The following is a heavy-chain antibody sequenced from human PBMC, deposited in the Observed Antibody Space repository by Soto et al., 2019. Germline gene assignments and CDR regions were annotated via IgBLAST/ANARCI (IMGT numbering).Heavy chain of an antibody. J-gene: IGHJ4*02. CDR2: VSPTGDSV. V-gene: IGHV3-9*01. CDR1: GFRFEQYV. CDR3: LKDAQNGSIDD. D-gene: IGHD3-10*01. Sequence: VQVVASGGGLVQPGRSLRLSCVDCGFRFEQYVMHWVRQAPGKGLECVSTVSPTGDSVAYADSVVGRFTVSRDNAKNSLYLQTNRLTGYDTVFYYCLKDAQNGSIDDWGQVTLVIVSS.